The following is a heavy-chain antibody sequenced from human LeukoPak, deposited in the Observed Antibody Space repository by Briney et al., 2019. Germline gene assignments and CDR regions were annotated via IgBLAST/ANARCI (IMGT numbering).Heavy chain of an antibody. CDR3: ARDEGATLI. CDR2: IYYSGST. CDR1: GGSISSSY. Sequence: SETLSLTCTVSGGSISSSYWSWIRQPPGKGLEWIGSIYYSGSTYYNPSLKSRVTISVDTSKNQFSLKLSSVTAADTAVYYCARDEGATLIWGQGTMVTVSS. J-gene: IGHJ3*02. D-gene: IGHD1-26*01. V-gene: IGHV4-39*07.